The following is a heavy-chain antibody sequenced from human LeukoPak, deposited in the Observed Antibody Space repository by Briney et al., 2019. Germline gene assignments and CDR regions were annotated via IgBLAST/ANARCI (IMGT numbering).Heavy chain of an antibody. V-gene: IGHV4-59*01. J-gene: IGHJ4*02. CDR2: IYYSGST. Sequence: PSETLSLTCTVSGGSISSYYWSWIRQPPGKGLEWIGYIYYSGSTNYNPSLKSRVTISVDTSKNQFSLKLSSVTAADTAVYYCARASLGGYDSFDYWGQGTLVTVSS. CDR3: ARASLGGYDSFDY. D-gene: IGHD5-12*01. CDR1: GGSISSYY.